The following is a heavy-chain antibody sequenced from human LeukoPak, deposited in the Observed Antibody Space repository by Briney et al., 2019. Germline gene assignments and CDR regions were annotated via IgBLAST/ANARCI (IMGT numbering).Heavy chain of an antibody. CDR3: AREYGSGSYGFSDY. D-gene: IGHD3-10*01. CDR1: GGSISSSSYY. V-gene: IGHV4-61*01. J-gene: IGHJ4*02. Sequence: PSETLSLTCTVSGGSISSSSYYWGWIRQPPGKGLEWIGYIDYSGSTNYNPSLKSRVTISVDTSKNQFSLNLSSVTAADTAVYYCAREYGSGSYGFSDYWGQGTLVTASS. CDR2: IDYSGST.